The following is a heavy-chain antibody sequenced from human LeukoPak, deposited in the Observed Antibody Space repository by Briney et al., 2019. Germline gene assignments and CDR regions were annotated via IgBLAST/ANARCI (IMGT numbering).Heavy chain of an antibody. CDR2: ISKGVGST. D-gene: IGHD6-19*01. CDR1: GFTFSSYA. J-gene: IGHJ4*02. V-gene: IGHV3-23*01. Sequence: PGGSLRPSCAASGFTFSSYAMSWVRQAPGKGLEWVSSISKGVGSTFYADSVKGRFTISRDNSKNTLYLQMNSLRAEDTAVYYCAKRDSSGSYYFDRWGQGPLVTVSS. CDR3: AKRDSSGSYYFDR.